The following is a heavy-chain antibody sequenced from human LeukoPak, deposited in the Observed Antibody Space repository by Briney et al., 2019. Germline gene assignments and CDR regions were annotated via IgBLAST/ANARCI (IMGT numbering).Heavy chain of an antibody. V-gene: IGHV4-59*01. CDR1: GGSISSYY. J-gene: IGHJ3*02. D-gene: IGHD3-3*01. CDR3: ARVEITIFGVVTLNDAFDI. CDR2: IYYSGST. Sequence: SETLSLTCTVSGGSISSYYWSWIRQPPGKGLEWIGYIYYSGSTYYNPSLKSRVTISVDTSKNQFSLKLSSVTAADTAVYYCARVEITIFGVVTLNDAFDIWGQGTMVTVSS.